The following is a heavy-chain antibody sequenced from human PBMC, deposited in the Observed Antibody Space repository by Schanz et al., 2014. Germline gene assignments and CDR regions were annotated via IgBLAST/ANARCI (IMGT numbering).Heavy chain of an antibody. CDR3: AREQIMAAAGLVDY. CDR2: ISGTTTYT. Sequence: QVQLVESGGGLVQPGGSLRLSSAASGFTFSDHYMDWVRQAPGKGLEWVSYISGTTTYTNYADSVKGRFTISRDNAKNSLYLQMNSLRAEDTAVYYCAREQIMAAAGLVDYWGHGTLVTVSS. CDR1: GFTFSDHY. J-gene: IGHJ4*01. V-gene: IGHV3-11*05. D-gene: IGHD6-13*01.